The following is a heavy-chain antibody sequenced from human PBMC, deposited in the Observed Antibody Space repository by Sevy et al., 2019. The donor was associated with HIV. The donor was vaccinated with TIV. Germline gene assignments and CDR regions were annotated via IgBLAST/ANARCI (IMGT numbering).Heavy chain of an antibody. Sequence: SGPTLVNPTQTLTLTCTFSGFSLSTTEVGVGWIRQPPGKALEWLALIYWNDDRRYSPSLKSRLTITKDTSKNQVVLTMTNMDPVYTATYYCAHTSYDTSGYYNHDAFDIWGQGTMVTVSS. CDR3: AHTSYDTSGYYNHDAFDI. D-gene: IGHD3-22*01. V-gene: IGHV2-5*01. CDR1: GFSLSTTEVG. J-gene: IGHJ3*02. CDR2: IYWNDDR.